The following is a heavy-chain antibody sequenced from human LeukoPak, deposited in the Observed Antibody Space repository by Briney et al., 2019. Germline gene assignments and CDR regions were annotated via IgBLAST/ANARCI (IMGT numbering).Heavy chain of an antibody. J-gene: IGHJ3*02. CDR3: AREYSSSSGRRAFDI. V-gene: IGHV4-59*08. CDR2: IYYSGST. D-gene: IGHD6-6*01. CDR1: GGSISSYY. Sequence: SETLSLTCTVSGGSISSYYWSWIRQPPGKGLEWIGYIYYSGSTNYNPSLKSRLTISIDTSENQFSLKLSSVTATDTAVYYCAREYSSSSGRRAFDIWGQGTMVT.